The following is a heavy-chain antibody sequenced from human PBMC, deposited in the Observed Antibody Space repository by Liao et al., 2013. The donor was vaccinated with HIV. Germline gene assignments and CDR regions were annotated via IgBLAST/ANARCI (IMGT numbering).Heavy chain of an antibody. CDR2: IYTGMSTTGTT. D-gene: IGHD3-10*01. CDR3: ARSERWTLSSGDV. J-gene: IGHJ6*04. CDR1: GDLIRRDNYY. Sequence: QVRLQESGPGLVKPSQTLSLTCTVSGDLIRRDNYYWTWIRQPAGRGLEWIGHIYTGMSTTGTTNYNPSLKSRVTISVDTSKNQFSLKLNSVTAADTAIYYCARSERWTLSSGDVWGRGTTVTVSS. V-gene: IGHV4-61*02.